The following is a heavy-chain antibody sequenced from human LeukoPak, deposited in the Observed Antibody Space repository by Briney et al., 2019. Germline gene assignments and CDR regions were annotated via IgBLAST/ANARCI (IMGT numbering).Heavy chain of an antibody. V-gene: IGHV3-66*01. D-gene: IGHD4-11*01. CDR3: ARSYSNHLFGMDV. Sequence: PGGSLRLSCAASGFTFSSYWMHWVRQAPGKGLEWVSVIYSGGSTYYADSVKGRVAISRDNSKNTVFLQMNSVRAEDTAVYYCARSYSNHLFGMDVWGQGTTVTVSS. J-gene: IGHJ6*02. CDR2: IYSGGST. CDR1: GFTFSSYW.